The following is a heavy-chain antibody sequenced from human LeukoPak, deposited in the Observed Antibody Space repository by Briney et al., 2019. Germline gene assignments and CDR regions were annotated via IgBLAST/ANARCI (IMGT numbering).Heavy chain of an antibody. CDR1: GDSISSYY. Sequence: SETLSLTCTVSGDSISSYYWSWIRQPPGKGLEWIGYIYTSGSTNYDPSLKSRVTISVDTSKNQFSLKLSSVTAADTAVYYCARCLAYYYDSRVAFDTWGQGTMVTVSS. J-gene: IGHJ3*02. CDR2: IYTSGST. CDR3: ARCLAYYYDSRVAFDT. V-gene: IGHV4-4*09. D-gene: IGHD3-22*01.